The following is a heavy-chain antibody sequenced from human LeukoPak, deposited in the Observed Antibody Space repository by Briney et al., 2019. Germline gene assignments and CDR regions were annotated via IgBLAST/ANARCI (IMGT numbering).Heavy chain of an antibody. CDR3: AKDRRAGSYDY. Sequence: GGSLRLSCAASGFTFSSYAMSWVRQAPGKGVEWVSSISGGGETTHYAESVKGRFTISRDNSKNTLYLQMNSLRAEDTAVYYCAKDRRAGSYDYWGQGTLVTVSS. J-gene: IGHJ4*02. V-gene: IGHV3-23*01. CDR2: ISGGGETT. D-gene: IGHD3-10*01. CDR1: GFTFSSYA.